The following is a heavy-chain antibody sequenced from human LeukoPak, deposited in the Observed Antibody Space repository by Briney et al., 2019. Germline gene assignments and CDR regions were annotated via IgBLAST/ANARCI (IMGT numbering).Heavy chain of an antibody. CDR2: IYYSGST. CDR3: AHDYDNDFDI. D-gene: IGHD3-9*01. J-gene: IGHJ3*02. V-gene: IGHV4-39*01. CDR1: GGSISSSSYY. Sequence: SETLSLTCTVSGGSISSSSYYWGWIRQPPGKGLEWIGSIYYSGSTYYNPSLKSRVTISVDTSKNQFSLKLSSVTAADTAVYYCAHDYDNDFDIWGQGTMVTVSS.